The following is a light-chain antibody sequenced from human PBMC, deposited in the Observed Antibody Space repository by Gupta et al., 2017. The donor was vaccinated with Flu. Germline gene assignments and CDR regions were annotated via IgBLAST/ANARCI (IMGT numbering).Light chain of an antibody. Sequence: DIQMTQSPSFVSASVGDTVTVTCRASQDINIWLGWYQQRPGKAPKLLIYAASSLLGGVPSRFNGSGSGTDFTLTITSLQPEDFATYYCQQAETLPFTFGHGTKVDIK. J-gene: IGKJ3*01. CDR2: AAS. V-gene: IGKV1-12*01. CDR3: QQAETLPFT. CDR1: QDINIW.